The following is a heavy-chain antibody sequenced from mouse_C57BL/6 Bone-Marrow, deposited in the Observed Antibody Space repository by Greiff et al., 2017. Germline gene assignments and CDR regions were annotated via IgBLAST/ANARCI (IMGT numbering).Heavy chain of an antibody. D-gene: IGHD4-1*01. CDR1: GYSITSGYY. CDR2: ISYDGSN. J-gene: IGHJ2*01. V-gene: IGHV3-6*01. Sequence: EVKVEESGPGLVNPAQSLSLTCSVTGYSITSGYYWNWIRQFPGNKLEWMGYISYDGSNNYNPSLKNRISITRDTSTNQFFLKLNSVTTEDTATYYCAREVTGIFFDYGGQGTTLTVSS. CDR3: AREVTGIFFDY.